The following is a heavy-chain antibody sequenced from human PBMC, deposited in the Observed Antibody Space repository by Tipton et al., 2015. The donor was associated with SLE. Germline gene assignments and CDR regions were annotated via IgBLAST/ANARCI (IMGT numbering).Heavy chain of an antibody. Sequence: SLRLSCAASGFTYIGYAMHWVRQAPGKGLGWVAFIRADGSNKDYADSVKGRFTISRDKSKNTLYLQMNRLRVEDTAVYYCAGGTGGYFDHWGQGTLGTVSS. CDR3: AGGTGGYFDH. CDR1: GFTYIGYA. D-gene: IGHD3-16*01. V-gene: IGHV3-30*02. J-gene: IGHJ4*02. CDR2: IRADGSNK.